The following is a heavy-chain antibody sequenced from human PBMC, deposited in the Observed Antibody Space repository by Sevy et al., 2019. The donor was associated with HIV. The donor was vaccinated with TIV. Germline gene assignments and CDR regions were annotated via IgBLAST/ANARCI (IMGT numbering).Heavy chain of an antibody. D-gene: IGHD6-6*01. Sequence: GGFLEIPCWGFGYNITSYWIGWGRQVPRKGLGWIGICNPRDSDTRYIPPFQGQVTISVEKSINTAYLQWGSLKASDTAMYYGARQWGSSADYWGQGTLVTVSS. CDR1: GYNITSYW. CDR2: CNPRDSDT. J-gene: IGHJ4*02. V-gene: IGHV5-51*01. CDR3: ARQWGSSADY.